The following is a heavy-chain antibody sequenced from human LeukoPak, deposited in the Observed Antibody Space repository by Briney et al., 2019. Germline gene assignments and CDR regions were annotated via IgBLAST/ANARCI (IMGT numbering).Heavy chain of an antibody. J-gene: IGHJ5*02. CDR3: SRGRGVTAGGT. V-gene: IGHV4-59*11. CDR2: IYYSGST. Sequence: SETLSLTCTVSGGSISSHYWSWIRQPPGKGLEWIGYIYYSGSTNYNPSLKSRVTISVDTSKNQFSLKLSSVTAADTAVYYWSRGRGVTAGGTLGQGTLVTVSS. CDR1: GGSISSHY. D-gene: IGHD2-2*01.